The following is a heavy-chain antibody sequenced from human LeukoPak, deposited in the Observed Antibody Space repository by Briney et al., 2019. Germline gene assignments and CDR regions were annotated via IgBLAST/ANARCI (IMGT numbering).Heavy chain of an antibody. D-gene: IGHD3-16*02. CDR2: IRNDETEI. CDR1: GFPFNAYN. Sequence: PGGSLRLSCTAPGFPFNAYNIRWIRQAPGRGLEWVSFIRNDETEIHYADFAKGRFTISRDRSKNSVYLQMNSLRPDDTALYYCAKDGGRYRFDFWGQGTMVTVSS. CDR3: AKDGGRYRFDF. J-gene: IGHJ4*02. V-gene: IGHV3-30*02.